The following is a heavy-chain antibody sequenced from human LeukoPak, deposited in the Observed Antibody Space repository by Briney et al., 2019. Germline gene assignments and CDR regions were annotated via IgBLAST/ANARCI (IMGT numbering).Heavy chain of an antibody. V-gene: IGHV1-69*05. J-gene: IGHJ4*02. CDR1: GGTFSSYA. D-gene: IGHD5-24*01. CDR3: ATARSGDADNQFFFDF. Sequence: SVKVSCKASGGTFSSYAISWVRQAPGQGLEWMGGIIPIFGTANYAQKFQGRVTITTDESTSTAYMELSSLRSEDTAVYYCATARSGDADNQFFFDFWGQGSLVTVSS. CDR2: IIPIFGTA.